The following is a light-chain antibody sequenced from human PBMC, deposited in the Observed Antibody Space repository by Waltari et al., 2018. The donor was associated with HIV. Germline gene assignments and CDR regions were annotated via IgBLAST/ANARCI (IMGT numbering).Light chain of an antibody. V-gene: IGLV2-11*01. CDR2: DCN. J-gene: IGLJ2*01. Sequence: QSALTQPRSVSGSPGQSVTISCTGTSSDVGLYKSVSWYQQHPGKVPKLLIHDCNDRHSGVPDRFSGSKSGTTASLTISGLQAEDEAFYYCCSYAGSYTLIFGGGTKLTVL. CDR3: CSYAGSYTLI. CDR1: SSDVGLYKS.